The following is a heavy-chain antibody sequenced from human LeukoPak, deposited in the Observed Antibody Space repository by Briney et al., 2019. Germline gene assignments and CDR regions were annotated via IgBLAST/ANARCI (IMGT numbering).Heavy chain of an antibody. D-gene: IGHD3-10*01. CDR3: ARANTMVRDSPLDY. J-gene: IGHJ4*02. V-gene: IGHV4-59*01. CDR1: GGSISSYY. CDR2: IYYSGST. Sequence: SETLSLTCTVSGGSISSYYWSWIRQPPGKGLEWIGYIYYSGSTNYNPSLKSRVTISVDTSKNQFSLKLRSVTAADTAVYYCARANTMVRDSPLDYWGQGTLVTVSS.